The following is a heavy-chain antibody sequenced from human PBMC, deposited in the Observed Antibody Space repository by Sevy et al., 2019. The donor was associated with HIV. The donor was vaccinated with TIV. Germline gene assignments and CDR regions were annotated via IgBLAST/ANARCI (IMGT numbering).Heavy chain of an antibody. CDR3: AREGCSKPHDY. J-gene: IGHJ4*02. Sequence: GGSLRLSCAASGFTFRNYAMSWDRQAPGKGLEWVSTFSFGCGQINYADSVKGRFTISRDDSKNTLYLQMNSLRAEDTAIYYCAREGCSKPHDYWGQGTLVTVSS. D-gene: IGHD3-10*02. V-gene: IGHV3-23*01. CDR1: GFTFRNYA. CDR2: FSFGCGQI.